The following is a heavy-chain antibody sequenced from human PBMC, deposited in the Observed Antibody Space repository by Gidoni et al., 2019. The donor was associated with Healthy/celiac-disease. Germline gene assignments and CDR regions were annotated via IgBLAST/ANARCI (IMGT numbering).Heavy chain of an antibody. Sequence: VQLVPSGAEVRKTGASVKVSCKASGYTFPGYYMHWVLQAPGQGLEWMGWINPNSGGTNYAQKFQGRVTMTRDTSISTAYMERSRLRSDDTAVYYCATLVTVNYYYGMDVWGQGTTVTVSS. CDR3: ATLVTVNYYYGMDV. CDR2: INPNSGGT. CDR1: GYTFPGYY. J-gene: IGHJ6*02. V-gene: IGHV1-2*02. D-gene: IGHD4-4*01.